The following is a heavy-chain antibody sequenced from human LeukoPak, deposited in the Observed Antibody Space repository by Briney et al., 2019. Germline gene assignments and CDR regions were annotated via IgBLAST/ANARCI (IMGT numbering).Heavy chain of an antibody. V-gene: IGHV3-7*01. CDR1: GFSFITYW. CDR3: ARGRAVVAASDNWFDP. J-gene: IGHJ5*02. D-gene: IGHD2-15*01. Sequence: GGSLRLSCAASGFSFITYWMGWVRQAPGKGLEWVANIRHDGGETYYVGSVKGRFTISRDNAKKSLYLQMNSLRAEDTAVYYCARGRAVVAASDNWFDPWGQGTLVTVSS. CDR2: IRHDGGET.